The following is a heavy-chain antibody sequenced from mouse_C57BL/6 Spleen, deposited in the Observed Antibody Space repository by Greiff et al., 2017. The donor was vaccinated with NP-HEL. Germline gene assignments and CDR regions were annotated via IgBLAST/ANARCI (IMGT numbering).Heavy chain of an antibody. CDR2: INPSSGYT. CDR3: ARWGYYGYDEEAWFAY. Sequence: QVQQQQSGAELARPGASVKMSCKASGYTFTSYTMHWVKQRPGQGLEWIGYINPSSGYTKYNQKFKDKATLTADKSSSTAYMQLSSLTSEDSAVYYCARWGYYGYDEEAWFAYWGQGTLVTVSA. J-gene: IGHJ3*01. V-gene: IGHV1-4*01. CDR1: GYTFTSYT. D-gene: IGHD2-2*01.